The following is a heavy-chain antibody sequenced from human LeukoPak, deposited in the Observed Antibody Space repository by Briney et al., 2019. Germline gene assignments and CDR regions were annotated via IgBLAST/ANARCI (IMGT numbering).Heavy chain of an antibody. V-gene: IGHV3-23*01. Sequence: GGSLRLSCAASGFTFSSYAMSWVRQAPGKGLEWVSAISGSGGSTYYADSVKGRFTISRDNSKNTLYLQMNRLRAEDTAVYYCAKALRYFDWLSPFDYWGQGTLVTVSS. CDR1: GFTFSSYA. CDR3: AKALRYFDWLSPFDY. CDR2: ISGSGGST. D-gene: IGHD3-9*01. J-gene: IGHJ4*02.